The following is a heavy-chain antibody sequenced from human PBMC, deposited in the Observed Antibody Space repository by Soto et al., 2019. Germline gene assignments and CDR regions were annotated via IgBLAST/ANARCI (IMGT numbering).Heavy chain of an antibody. Sequence: SETLSLTCTVSGGSISSGGYYSSWIRQHPGKGLEWIGYIYYSGSTYYNPSLKSRVTISVDTSKNQFSLKLSSVTAADTAVYYCARVPLSGYYYDSSGYYRDYWGQGTLVTVSS. CDR3: ARVPLSGYYYDSSGYYRDY. J-gene: IGHJ4*02. D-gene: IGHD3-22*01. CDR2: IYYSGST. V-gene: IGHV4-31*03. CDR1: GGSISSGGYY.